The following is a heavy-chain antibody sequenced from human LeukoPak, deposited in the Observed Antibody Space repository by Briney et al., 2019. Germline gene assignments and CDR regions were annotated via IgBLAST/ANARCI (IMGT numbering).Heavy chain of an antibody. CDR2: MNPNSGNT. D-gene: IGHD3-16*02. J-gene: IGHJ5*02. CDR3: ARRGSGGRLVIWNWFDP. Sequence: ASVKVSCKASGYTFTSYDINWVRQATGQGLEWMGWMNPNSGNTGYAQKFQGSVTMTRNTSISTAYMELSSLRSEDTAVYYCARRGSGGRLVIWNWFDPWGQGTLVTVSS. CDR1: GYTFTSYD. V-gene: IGHV1-8*01.